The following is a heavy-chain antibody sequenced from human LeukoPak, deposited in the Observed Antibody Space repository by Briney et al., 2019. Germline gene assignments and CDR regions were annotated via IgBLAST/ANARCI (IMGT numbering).Heavy chain of an antibody. Sequence: PGGSLRLSCAASGFTFGDYTMHWVRQAPGKGLEWVSLISWDGGSTYYADSVKGRFTISRDNSKNSLYLQMNSLRTEDTALYYCAKDGVYGSGSYLPWAYYMDVWGKGTTVTISS. V-gene: IGHV3-43*01. J-gene: IGHJ6*03. CDR2: ISWDGGST. CDR3: AKDGVYGSGSYLPWAYYMDV. D-gene: IGHD3-10*01. CDR1: GFTFGDYT.